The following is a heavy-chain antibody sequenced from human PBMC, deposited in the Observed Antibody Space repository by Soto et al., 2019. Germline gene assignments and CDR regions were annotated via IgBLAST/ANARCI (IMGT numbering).Heavy chain of an antibody. CDR2: IYHGVTT. Sequence: PSETLSLTCGVSGYSVSSGYYWSWIRQPPGKGLEWIGNIYHGVTTYHNPSLKSRVTISVDTPKNQFSLKLSSVTAADTAVDYCARDGGRYSGIDYWGQGTLVTVSS. D-gene: IGHD1-26*01. CDR1: GYSVSSGYY. J-gene: IGHJ4*02. CDR3: ARDGGRYSGIDY. V-gene: IGHV4-38-2*02.